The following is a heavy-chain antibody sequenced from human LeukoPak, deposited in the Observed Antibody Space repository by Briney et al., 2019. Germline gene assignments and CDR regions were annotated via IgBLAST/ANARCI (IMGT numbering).Heavy chain of an antibody. CDR2: IIPIFDTT. CDR1: GYTFTSYG. Sequence: VASVKVSCKASGYTFTSYGISWVRQAPGQGLEWMGGIIPIFDTTNYAQKFQGRVTLTADESTSTAYMELSSLRSDDTAVYYCARDLGTRDGYNPPNLFDNWGQGTLVTVSS. V-gene: IGHV1-69*13. CDR3: ARDLGTRDGYNPPNLFDN. D-gene: IGHD5-24*01. J-gene: IGHJ4*02.